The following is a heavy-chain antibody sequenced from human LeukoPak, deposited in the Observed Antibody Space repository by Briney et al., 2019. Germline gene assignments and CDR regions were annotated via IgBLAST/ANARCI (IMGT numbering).Heavy chain of an antibody. CDR1: GYTFTSYG. Sequence: ASVKVSCKASGYTFTSYGISWVRQAPGQGLEWMGWISAYNGNTNYAQKLQGRVTMTTDTSTSTAYMELRSLRSDDTAVYYCARQKYYYDSSGYYPYYFDYWGQGTLVTVSS. CDR2: ISAYNGNT. J-gene: IGHJ4*02. CDR3: ARQKYYYDSSGYYPYYFDY. V-gene: IGHV1-18*01. D-gene: IGHD3-22*01.